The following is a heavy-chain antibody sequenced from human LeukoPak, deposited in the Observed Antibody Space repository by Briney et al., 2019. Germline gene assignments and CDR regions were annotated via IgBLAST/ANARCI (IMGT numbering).Heavy chain of an antibody. J-gene: IGHJ3*02. CDR1: GYTFTSYG. CDR3: ATTSIVGTSVDDAFDI. CDR2: ISAYNGNT. V-gene: IGHV1-18*01. D-gene: IGHD2-2*01. Sequence: ASVKVSCKASGYTFTSYGISWVRQAPGQGLEWMGWISAYNGNTNYAQKLQGRVTMTTDTSTSTAYMELRSLRSDDTAVYYCATTSIVGTSVDDAFDIWGQGTMVTVSS.